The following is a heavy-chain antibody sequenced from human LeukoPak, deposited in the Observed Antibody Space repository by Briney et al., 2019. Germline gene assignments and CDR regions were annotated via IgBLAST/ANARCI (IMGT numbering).Heavy chain of an antibody. V-gene: IGHV1-2*02. Sequence: ASVKVSCKASGYTFTGYYMHWVRQAPGQGLEWMGWMNPNSGDTNYAQKFQGGVTMTRDTSISTGYMELSRLRSDDTAVYYCARSGEYSGYGFVDYWGQGTLVTVSS. D-gene: IGHD5-12*01. CDR1: GYTFTGYY. CDR2: MNPNSGDT. J-gene: IGHJ4*02. CDR3: ARSGEYSGYGFVDY.